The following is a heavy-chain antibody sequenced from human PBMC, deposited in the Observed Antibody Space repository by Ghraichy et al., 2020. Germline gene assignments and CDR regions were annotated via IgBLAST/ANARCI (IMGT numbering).Heavy chain of an antibody. CDR2: IYTSGST. CDR3: ARDPGWYSSGWSTGDAFDI. Sequence: SETLSLTCTVSGGSISSYYWSWIRQPAGKGLEWIGRIYTSGSTNYNPSLKSRVTMSVDTSKNQFSLKLSSVTAADTAVYYCARDPGWYSSGWSTGDAFDIWGQGTMVTVSS. J-gene: IGHJ3*02. CDR1: GGSISSYY. V-gene: IGHV4-4*07. D-gene: IGHD6-19*01.